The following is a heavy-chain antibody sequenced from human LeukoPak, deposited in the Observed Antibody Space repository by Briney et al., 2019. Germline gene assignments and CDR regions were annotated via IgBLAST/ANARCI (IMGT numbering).Heavy chain of an antibody. D-gene: IGHD5-18*01. Sequence: GGSLRLSCAASGFTFSSYGMHWVRQAPGKGLEWVAAISYDGSNKYYADSVKGRFTISRDNSKNTLYLQMNSLRAEDTAVYYCARRGLGIQLWPDYWGQGTLATVSS. J-gene: IGHJ4*02. CDR2: ISYDGSNK. CDR1: GFTFSSYG. V-gene: IGHV3-30*03. CDR3: ARRGLGIQLWPDY.